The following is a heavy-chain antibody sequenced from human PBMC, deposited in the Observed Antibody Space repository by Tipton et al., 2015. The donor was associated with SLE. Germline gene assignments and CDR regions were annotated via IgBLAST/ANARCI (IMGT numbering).Heavy chain of an antibody. V-gene: IGHV4-59*05. D-gene: IGHD1-26*01. J-gene: IGHJ4*02. CDR2: IYYSGST. CDR1: GGSVSHYY. Sequence: TLSLTCTVSGGSVSHYYWNWIRQPPGKGLDWIGSIYYSGSTYYNPSLKSRVTISVDTSKNQFSLKLSSVTAADTAVYYCAIRDGSYGVDYWGQGTLVTVSS. CDR3: AIRDGSYGVDY.